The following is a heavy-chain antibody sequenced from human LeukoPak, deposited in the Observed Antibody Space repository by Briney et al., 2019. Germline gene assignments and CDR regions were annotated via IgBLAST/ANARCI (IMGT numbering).Heavy chain of an antibody. J-gene: IGHJ4*02. D-gene: IGHD4-17*01. CDR2: ISGSGGST. CDR1: GFTFSSYA. CDR3: AKAPTTVTTPEYYFDY. Sequence: PGGSLRLSCAASGFTFSSYAMSWVRQAPGKGLEWVSAISGSGGSTYYADSVKGRFTISRDNSKNSLYLQMNSLRTEDTALYYCAKAPTTVTTPEYYFDYWGQGTLVTVSS. V-gene: IGHV3-23*01.